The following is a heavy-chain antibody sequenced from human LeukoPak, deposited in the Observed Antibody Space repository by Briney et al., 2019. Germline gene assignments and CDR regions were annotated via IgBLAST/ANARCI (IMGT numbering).Heavy chain of an antibody. CDR3: ARGRDYYGSGSYYNWFDP. D-gene: IGHD3-10*01. CDR1: GGTFSSYA. Sequence: GPSVKVSCKASGGTFSSYAISWVRQAPGQGLEWMGGIIPIFGTANYAQKFQGRVTITADESTSTAYMELSSLRSEDTAVYYCARGRDYYGSGSYYNWFDPWGQGTLVTVSS. V-gene: IGHV1-69*01. J-gene: IGHJ5*02. CDR2: IIPIFGTA.